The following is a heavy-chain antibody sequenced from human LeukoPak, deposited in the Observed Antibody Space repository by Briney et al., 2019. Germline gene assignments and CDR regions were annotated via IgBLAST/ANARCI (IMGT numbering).Heavy chain of an antibody. J-gene: IGHJ3*02. D-gene: IGHD3-9*01. CDR3: ARGGDILTGYYVDAFDI. CDR2: IWYDGSNK. CDR1: GFTFSSYG. V-gene: IGHV3-33*01. Sequence: GRSLRLSCAASGFTFSSYGMHWVRQAPGKGLEWVAVIWYDGSNKYYADSVKGRFTISRDNSKNTLYLQMNSLRAEDTAVYYCARGGDILTGYYVDAFDIWGQGTMVTVSS.